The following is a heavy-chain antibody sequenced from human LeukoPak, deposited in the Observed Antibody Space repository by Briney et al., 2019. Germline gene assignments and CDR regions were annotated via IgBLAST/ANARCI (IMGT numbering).Heavy chain of an antibody. D-gene: IGHD3-3*01. CDR3: AREFLPLAGFLEWLPYFGMDV. J-gene: IGHJ6*02. CDR1: GFTVSSSY. Sequence: GGSLTLSFAASGFTVSSSYMSWVRQAPGKRLGRVSVIYIGGTTHYADCAKDRFTIVRDNSNNTLYLQMKRLGVEDTAVYYCAREFLPLAGFLEWLPYFGMDVWGQGTTVTVSS. V-gene: IGHV3-66*01. CDR2: IYIGGTT.